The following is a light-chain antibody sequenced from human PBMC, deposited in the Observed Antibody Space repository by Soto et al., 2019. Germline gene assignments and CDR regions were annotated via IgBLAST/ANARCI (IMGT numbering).Light chain of an antibody. CDR1: KLGDKY. Sequence: SYELTQPPSVSVSPGQTASITCSGDKLGDKYACWYQQKPGQSPVLVIYQDSKRPSGIPERFSGSNSGNTATLTISGTQALDEADYSCQAWDNSLVFGGGTKLTVL. V-gene: IGLV3-1*01. CDR3: QAWDNSLV. CDR2: QDS. J-gene: IGLJ2*01.